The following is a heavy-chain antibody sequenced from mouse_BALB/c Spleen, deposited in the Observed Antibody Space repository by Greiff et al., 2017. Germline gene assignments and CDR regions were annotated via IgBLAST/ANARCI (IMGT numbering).Heavy chain of an antibody. CDR3: ARGYDGFAY. CDR1: GYSITSDYA. CDR2: ISYSGST. Sequence: EVHLVESGPGLVKPSQSLSLTCTVTGYSITSDYAWNWIRQFPGNKLEWMGYISYSGSTSYNPSLKSRISITRDTSKNQFFLQLNSVTTEDTATYYCARGYDGFAYWGQGTLVTVSA. D-gene: IGHD2-2*01. V-gene: IGHV3-2*02. J-gene: IGHJ3*01.